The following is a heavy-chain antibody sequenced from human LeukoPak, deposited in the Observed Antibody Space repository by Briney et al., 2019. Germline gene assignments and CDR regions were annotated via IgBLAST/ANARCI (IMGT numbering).Heavy chain of an antibody. D-gene: IGHD3-9*01. CDR2: IYYSGST. CDR3: ARELNDILTGYYPFYYYYYMDV. CDR1: GGSISSSSYY. V-gene: IGHV4-39*02. Sequence: SETLSLTCTVSGGSISSSSYYWGWIRQPPGKGLEWIGSIYYSGSTYYNPSLKSRVTISVDTSKNQFSLKLSSVTAADTAVYYCARELNDILTGYYPFYYYYYMDVWGKGTTVTISS. J-gene: IGHJ6*03.